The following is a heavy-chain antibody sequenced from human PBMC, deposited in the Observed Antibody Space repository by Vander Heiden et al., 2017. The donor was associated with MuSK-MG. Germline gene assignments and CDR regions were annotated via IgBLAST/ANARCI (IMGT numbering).Heavy chain of an antibody. V-gene: IGHV3-23*01. J-gene: IGHJ6*03. Sequence: EVQLLDSGGGLEQPGGSLRLSCVASVFTFSIYAMTWVRQAPGKGLEWVSAIGSGGSTYYADSVKGRFIISRDNSKNTLYLQMNSLRAEDTAVYYCARRRDSNSYYYYMDVWGKGTTVTVSS. CDR2: IGSGGST. CDR3: ARRRDSNSYYYYMDV. CDR1: VFTFSIYA.